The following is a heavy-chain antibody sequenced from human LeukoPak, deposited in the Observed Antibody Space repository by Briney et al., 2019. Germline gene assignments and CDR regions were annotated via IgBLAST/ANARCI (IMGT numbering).Heavy chain of an antibody. V-gene: IGHV3-21*01. J-gene: IGHJ4*02. CDR3: ARQSSGIAATDKIDY. CDR1: GFTFSSYA. D-gene: IGHD6-13*01. Sequence: PGGSLRLSCVASGFTFSSYAMHWVRQAPGKGLEWVSSFTSMSRTIYYADSVKGRFTISRDDAKESLYLQMNSLRAEDTAIYYCARQSSGIAATDKIDYWGQGALVTVSS. CDR2: FTSMSRTI.